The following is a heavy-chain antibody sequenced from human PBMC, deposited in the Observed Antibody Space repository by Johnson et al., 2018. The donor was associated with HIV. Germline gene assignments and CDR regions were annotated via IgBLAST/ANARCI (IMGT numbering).Heavy chain of an antibody. CDR2: IKQDGSEK. D-gene: IGHD2-15*01. V-gene: IGHV3-7*03. J-gene: IGHJ3*02. Sequence: MLLVESGGGLVQPGRSLRLSCVASGFTFDDYGMSWVRQAPGKGLEWVANIKQDGSEKYYVDSVKGRFTISRDNSKNTVYLQMNSLKSEDMAVYYCTTGDCSGGSCHAFDIWGQGTMVTVSS. CDR1: GFTFDDYG. CDR3: TTGDCSGGSCHAFDI.